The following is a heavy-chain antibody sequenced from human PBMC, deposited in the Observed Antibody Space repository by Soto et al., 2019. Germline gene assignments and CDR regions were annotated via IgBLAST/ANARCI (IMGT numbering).Heavy chain of an antibody. CDR2: IIPISGPA. D-gene: IGHD2-2*01. CDR3: ARSQGSSTSLEIYYYYYYGMDV. J-gene: IGHJ6*02. Sequence: QVQLVQSGAEVKKPGSSVKVSCKASGGTFSSYAISWVRQAPGQGLEWMGGIIPISGPANYAQKFQGRVTTTADESTSKAYMELSSLRSENTAVYYCARSQGSSTSLEIYYYYYYGMDVCGQGTTVTVSS. V-gene: IGHV1-69*01. CDR1: GGTFSSYA.